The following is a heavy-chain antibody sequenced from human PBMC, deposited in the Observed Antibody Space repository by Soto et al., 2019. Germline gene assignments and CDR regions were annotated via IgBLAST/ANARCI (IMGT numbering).Heavy chain of an antibody. Sequence: ASVKVSCKASGYTFTSYVISWVRQAPGQGLEWMGWISAYNGNTNYAQKLQGRVTMTTDTSTSTAYMELRSLRSDDTAVYYCARDFVLTGYYTDYYYGMDVWGQGTTVTVSS. CDR1: GYTFTSYV. D-gene: IGHD3-9*01. V-gene: IGHV1-18*04. CDR2: ISAYNGNT. CDR3: ARDFVLTGYYTDYYYGMDV. J-gene: IGHJ6*02.